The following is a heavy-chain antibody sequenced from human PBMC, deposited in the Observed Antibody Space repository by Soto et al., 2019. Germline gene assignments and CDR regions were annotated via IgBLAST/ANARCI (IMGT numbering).Heavy chain of an antibody. CDR3: ARSLTGTIFDY. V-gene: IGHV3-23*01. J-gene: IGHJ4*02. Sequence: GGSLRLSCGASGFTFSSYAMSWVRQAPGKGLEWVSAISGSGGSTYYADSVKGRFTISRDNSKNTLYLQMNSLRAEDTAVYYCARSLTGTIFDYXXQGTLVTXXS. CDR2: ISGSGGST. CDR1: GFTFSSYA. D-gene: IGHD1-20*01.